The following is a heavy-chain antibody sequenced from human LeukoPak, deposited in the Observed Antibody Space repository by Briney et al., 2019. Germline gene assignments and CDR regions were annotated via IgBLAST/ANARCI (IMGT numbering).Heavy chain of an antibody. CDR1: GGSFSDYQ. D-gene: IGHD2-2*01. V-gene: IGHV4-34*01. CDR3: ASSNSVVPAAKDWYFDL. CDR2: ISHSGTT. J-gene: IGHJ2*01. Sequence: PSETLSLTCAVSGGSFSDYQWNWIRQSPGKGLEWLGEISHSGTTTYNPSLKSRVTISVDTSKNQFSLRLRSVTAADTAVYYCASSNSVVPAAKDWYFDLWGRGTLVTVSS.